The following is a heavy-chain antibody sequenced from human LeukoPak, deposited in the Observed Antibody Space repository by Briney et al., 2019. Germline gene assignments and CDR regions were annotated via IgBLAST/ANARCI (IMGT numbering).Heavy chain of an antibody. CDR1: GYKFTSHW. CDR3: ARDSMVYATSSTFTDV. D-gene: IGHD2-8*01. V-gene: IGHV1-18*04. J-gene: IGHJ6*04. Sequence: GESLKISCKGSGYKFTSHWIGWVRQAPGQGLEWMGWISAYNGNTNYAQKLQGRVTMTTDTSTSTAYMELRSLRSDDTAVYYCARDSMVYATSSTFTDVWGKGTTVTVSS. CDR2: ISAYNGNT.